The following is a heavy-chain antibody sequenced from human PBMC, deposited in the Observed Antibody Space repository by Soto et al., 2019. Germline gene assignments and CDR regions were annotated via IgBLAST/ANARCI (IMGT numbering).Heavy chain of an antibody. D-gene: IGHD3-10*01. CDR3: ARDAGSWGY. V-gene: IGHV3-48*02. CDR2: ISSSSSTT. Sequence: EVQLVESGGGLVQPGGSLRLSCAASGFTFTTYSMNWVRQAPGKGLEWVSYISSSSSTTYYADSVKGRFTISRDNAKNSLYLQMNSLRNDDTAVYYCARDAGSWGYWGQGTLVTVS. J-gene: IGHJ4*02. CDR1: GFTFTTYS.